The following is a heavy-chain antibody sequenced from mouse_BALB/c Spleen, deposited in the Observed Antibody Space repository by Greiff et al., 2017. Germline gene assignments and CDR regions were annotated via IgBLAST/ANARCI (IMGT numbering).Heavy chain of an antibody. D-gene: IGHD2-2*01. J-gene: IGHJ2*01. CDR2: INPSSGYT. CDR1: GYTFTSYT. Sequence: QVQLQQSAAELARPGASVKMSCKASGYTFTSYTMHWVKQRPGQGLEWIGYINPSSGYTEYNQKFKDKTTLTADKSSSTAYMQLSSLTSEDSAVYYCAKGYGYDVDFDYWGQGTTLTVSS. CDR3: AKGYGYDVDFDY. V-gene: IGHV1-4*02.